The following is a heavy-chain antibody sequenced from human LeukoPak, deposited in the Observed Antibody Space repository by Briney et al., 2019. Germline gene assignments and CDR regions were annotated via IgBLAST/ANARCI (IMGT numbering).Heavy chain of an antibody. CDR3: ALDGSGSYYDAFDI. D-gene: IGHD3-10*01. CDR2: MNPNSGNT. CDR1: GYTFTSYD. J-gene: IGHJ3*02. Sequence: ASVKVSCKASGYTFTSYDINWVRQATGQGLEWMGWMNPNSGNTGYAQKFQGRVTMTRNTSISTAYMELSSLRSEDTAVYYCALDGSGSYYDAFDIWGQGTMVTVSS. V-gene: IGHV1-8*01.